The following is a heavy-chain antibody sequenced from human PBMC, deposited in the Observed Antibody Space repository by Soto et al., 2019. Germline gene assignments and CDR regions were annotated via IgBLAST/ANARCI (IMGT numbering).Heavy chain of an antibody. D-gene: IGHD5-18*01. V-gene: IGHV3-23*01. J-gene: IGHJ6*02. CDR3: AKDPTAMVIFASGMDV. CDR1: GFTFSSYA. CDR2: ISGSGGST. Sequence: GGSLRLSCAASGFTFSSYAMSWVRQAPGKGLEWVSAISGSGGSTYYADSVKGRFTISRDNSKNTLYLQMNSLRAEDTAVYYCAKDPTAMVIFASGMDVWGQGTTVTVSS.